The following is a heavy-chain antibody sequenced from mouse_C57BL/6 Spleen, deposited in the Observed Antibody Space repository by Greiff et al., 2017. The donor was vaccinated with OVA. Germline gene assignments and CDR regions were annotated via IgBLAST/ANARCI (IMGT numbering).Heavy chain of an antibody. CDR2: IDPSDSYT. CDR3: ASRRLVGNYYAMDY. D-gene: IGHD1-2*01. J-gene: IGHJ4*01. Sequence: QVQLQQPGAELVKPGASVKLSCKASGYTFTSYWMQWVKQRPGQGLEWIGEIDPSDSYTNYNQKFKGKATLTVDTSSSTAYMQLSSLTSEDSAVYYCASRRLVGNYYAMDYWGQGTSVTVSS. CDR1: GYTFTSYW. V-gene: IGHV1-50*01.